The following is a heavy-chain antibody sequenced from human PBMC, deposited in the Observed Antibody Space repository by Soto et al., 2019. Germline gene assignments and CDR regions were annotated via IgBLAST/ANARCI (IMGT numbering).Heavy chain of an antibody. Sequence: SVKVSCKASGFTFTSSAVQWVRQARGQRLEWIGWIVVGSGNTNYAQKFQERVTITRDMSTSTAYMELSSLRSEDTAVYYCAADHTGLMDGSGSYYYYYYYGMDVWGQGTTVTVSS. V-gene: IGHV1-58*01. CDR2: IVVGSGNT. D-gene: IGHD3-10*01. CDR1: GFTFTSSA. J-gene: IGHJ6*02. CDR3: AADHTGLMDGSGSYYYYYYYGMDV.